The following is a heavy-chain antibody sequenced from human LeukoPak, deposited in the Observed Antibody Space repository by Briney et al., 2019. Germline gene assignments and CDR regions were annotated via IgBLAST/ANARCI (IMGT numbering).Heavy chain of an antibody. J-gene: IGHJ4*02. V-gene: IGHV3-30*18. D-gene: IGHD3-9*01. CDR3: AKEGLLYDILYGYLDY. Sequence: AGSLRLSCPASGFTFGSHGMHWVRQAPCKGLEWVAVIQYDGSNTYNPDSVKGRFTSSRDNSKNTLYLQMNSLRAEDRAVYYCAKEGLLYDILYGYLDYWGQGTLVTVSS. CDR1: GFTFGSHG. CDR2: IQYDGSNT.